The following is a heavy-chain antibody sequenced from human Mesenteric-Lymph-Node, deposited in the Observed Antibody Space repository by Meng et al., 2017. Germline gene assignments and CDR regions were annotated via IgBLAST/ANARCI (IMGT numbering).Heavy chain of an antibody. CDR1: GGSFSGYY. D-gene: IGHD2-21*02. V-gene: IGHV4-34*10. CDR2: INHSGRT. Sequence: QVQLQESGPGLVKPSETLSLTCAVSGGSFSGYYWSWIRQPPGKGLEWIGEINHSGRTNYNPSLKSRVTISVDTSKNQFSLKVRSVTAADTAVYYCARYHLTFDYWGQGTLVTVSS. J-gene: IGHJ4*02. CDR3: ARYHLTFDY.